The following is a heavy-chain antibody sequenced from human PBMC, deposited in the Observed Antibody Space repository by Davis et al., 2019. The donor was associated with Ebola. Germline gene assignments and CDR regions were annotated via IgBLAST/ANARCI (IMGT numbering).Heavy chain of an antibody. Sequence: PGGSLRLSCAASGFSFNNAWMAWVRQAPGKGLEWIGRIRSHTAGGTIDYAAPVKGRFTISRDDSKNTVFLQVNSLNTEDTAVYYCTTPRVGSTTHIDYWGQGTLVTVSS. CDR2: IRSHTAGGTI. J-gene: IGHJ4*02. CDR3: TTPRVGSTTHIDY. V-gene: IGHV3-15*01. CDR1: GFSFNNAW. D-gene: IGHD1-26*01.